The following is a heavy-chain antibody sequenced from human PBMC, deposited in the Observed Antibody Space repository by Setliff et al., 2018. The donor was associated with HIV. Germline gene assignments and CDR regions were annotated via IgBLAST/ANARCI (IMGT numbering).Heavy chain of an antibody. CDR2: INAGNGNT. CDR3: ARGSEAYYDFWSGYYPFDY. J-gene: IGHJ4*02. Sequence: ASVKVSCKASGYTFTSYAMHWVRQAPGQRLEWMGWINAGNGNTKYSQEFQGRVTITRDTSASTAYMELSSLRSEDMAEYYCARGSEAYYDFWSGYYPFDYWGQGTLVTVSS. D-gene: IGHD3-3*01. CDR1: GYTFTSYA. V-gene: IGHV1-3*03.